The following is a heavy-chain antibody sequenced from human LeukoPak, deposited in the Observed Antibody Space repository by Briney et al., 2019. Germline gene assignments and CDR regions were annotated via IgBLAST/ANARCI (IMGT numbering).Heavy chain of an antibody. D-gene: IGHD2-15*01. CDR2: ISGDGGST. CDR3: AKDLMLQGYYYYGMDV. Sequence: GGSLRLSCAASGFTFDDYAMHWVRQAPGKGLEWVSLISGDGGSTYYAGSVKGRFTISRDNSKNSLYLQMNSLRTEDTALYYCAKDLMLQGYYYYGMDVWGQGTTVTVSS. CDR1: GFTFDDYA. J-gene: IGHJ6*02. V-gene: IGHV3-43*02.